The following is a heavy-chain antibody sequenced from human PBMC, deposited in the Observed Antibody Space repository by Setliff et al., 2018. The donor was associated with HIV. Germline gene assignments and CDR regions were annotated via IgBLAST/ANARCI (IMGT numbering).Heavy chain of an antibody. CDR1: GYSISSGYY. CDR2: IYHSGST. CDR3: ARMGEGNSSGQNWFDP. J-gene: IGHJ5*02. V-gene: IGHV4-38-2*02. D-gene: IGHD6-19*01. Sequence: LSLTCTVSGYSISSGYYWGWIRQPPGMGLEWIGSIYHSGSTYYNPSLKSRVTISVDTSKNQFSLKLSSVTAADTAVYYCARMGEGNSSGQNWFDPWGQGTLVTVSS.